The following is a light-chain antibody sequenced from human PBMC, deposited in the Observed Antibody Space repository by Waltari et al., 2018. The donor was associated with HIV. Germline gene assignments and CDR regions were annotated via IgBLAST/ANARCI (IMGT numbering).Light chain of an antibody. J-gene: IGLJ2*01. V-gene: IGLV6-57*04. Sequence: NFMLSQPHSVSESPGKTVTISCTRNSGRISSTYVQLYQQRPGSAPTTVIYEDKQRPSGVPDRFSGSIDTSSNAASLTISGLKTEDEADYYCQSYDSSNPVVFGGGTKLTVL. CDR1: SGRISSTY. CDR2: EDK. CDR3: QSYDSSNPVV.